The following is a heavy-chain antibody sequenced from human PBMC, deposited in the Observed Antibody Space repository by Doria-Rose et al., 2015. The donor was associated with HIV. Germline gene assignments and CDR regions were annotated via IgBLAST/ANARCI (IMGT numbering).Heavy chain of an antibody. Sequence: TFSPYWMHWVRQTPGKGLVWVSRIKSDGSWKNYADSVKGRFTISGDNAKKMVFLQMNSLRVEDTAVYYCVRDGDHYDFDFWGQGTLVIVSS. J-gene: IGHJ4*02. V-gene: IGHV3-74*01. D-gene: IGHD5-12*01. CDR2: IKSDGSWK. CDR3: VRDGDHYDFDF. CDR1: TFSPYW.